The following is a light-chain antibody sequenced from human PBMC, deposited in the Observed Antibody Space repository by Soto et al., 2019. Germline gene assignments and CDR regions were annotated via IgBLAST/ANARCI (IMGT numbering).Light chain of an antibody. CDR2: GAS. Sequence: EIVLTQSPGTLSLSPGERATLSCRASRSVSNNYVAWYQRKPGQAPRLLIYGASSRATDIPRRFSGSGSRTDFTLTITRLAADDLAEYYYQHYGSSRPTFGQGTKVESK. J-gene: IGKJ1*01. V-gene: IGKV3-20*01. CDR3: QHYGSSRPT. CDR1: RSVSNNY.